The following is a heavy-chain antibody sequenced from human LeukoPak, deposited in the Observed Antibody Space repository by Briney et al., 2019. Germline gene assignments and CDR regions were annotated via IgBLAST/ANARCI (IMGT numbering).Heavy chain of an antibody. V-gene: IGHV3-23*01. J-gene: IGHJ4*02. CDR2: ISGSGGST. D-gene: IGHD6-25*01. CDR3: AKDSTRRGAAEFDY. CDR1: GFTFSSYG. Sequence: PGGSLRLSCAASGFTFSSYGMSWVRQAPGKGLEWVSAISGSGGSTYYADSVKGRFTISRDNSKNTLYLQMNSLRAEDTAVYYCAKDSTRRGAAEFDYWGQGTLVTVSS.